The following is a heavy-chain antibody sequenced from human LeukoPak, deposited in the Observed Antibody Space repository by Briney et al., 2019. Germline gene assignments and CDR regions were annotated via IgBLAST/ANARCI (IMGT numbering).Heavy chain of an antibody. V-gene: IGHV3-48*04. J-gene: IGHJ2*01. CDR2: ISTSSDTI. D-gene: IGHD4/OR15-4a*01. Sequence: PGGSLRLSCAASGFTFSSYNMIWVRQAPGKGLEWVSYISTSSDTIYYADSVKGRFTISRDNAKNSLFLQMNSLRAEDTAVYYCARGGLGANIYWFFDLWGRGTLVTVSS. CDR1: GFTFSSYN. CDR3: ARGGLGANIYWFFDL.